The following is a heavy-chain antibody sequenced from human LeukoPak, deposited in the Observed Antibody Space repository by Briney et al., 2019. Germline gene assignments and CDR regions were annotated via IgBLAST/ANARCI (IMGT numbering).Heavy chain of an antibody. CDR2: IYPGDPDT. CDR1: GYSLTSYW. J-gene: IGHJ5*02. D-gene: IGHD6-13*01. CDR3: ARSIAAAGRGNWFDP. V-gene: IGHV5-51*01. Sequence: VESLQLYCKGSGYSLTSYWLGWVRQLPGKGLEWMGNIYPGDPDTRYCPSFKGQVTISADKSISTAYLQWSSLKASDTAMYYCARSIAAAGRGNWFDPWGQGTLVTVSS.